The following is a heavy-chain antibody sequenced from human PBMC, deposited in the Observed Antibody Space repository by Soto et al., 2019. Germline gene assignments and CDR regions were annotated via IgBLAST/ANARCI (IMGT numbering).Heavy chain of an antibody. J-gene: IGHJ6*02. Sequence: ASVKVSCKASGGTFSSYAISWVRQAPGQGLEWMGGIIPIFGTANYAQKFQGRVTITADESTSTAYMELSSLRSEDTAVYYCARYVVVPAATAGYYYGMDVWGQGTTVTVSS. CDR2: IIPIFGTA. CDR3: ARYVVVPAATAGYYYGMDV. V-gene: IGHV1-69*13. CDR1: GGTFSSYA. D-gene: IGHD2-2*01.